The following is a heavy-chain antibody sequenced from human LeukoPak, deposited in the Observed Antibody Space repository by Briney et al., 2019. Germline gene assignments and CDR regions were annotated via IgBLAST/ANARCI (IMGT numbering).Heavy chain of an antibody. CDR3: ARFDQVSQTAGGY. Sequence: ASVKVSCKASGYTFTGYYMHWVRQAPGQGLEWMGWINPNSGGTNYAQKFQGRVTMTRDTSISTAYMELSRLRSDDTAVYYCARFDQVSQTAGGYWGQGTLLTVSS. J-gene: IGHJ4*02. D-gene: IGHD5/OR15-5a*01. CDR2: INPNSGGT. V-gene: IGHV1-2*02. CDR1: GYTFTGYY.